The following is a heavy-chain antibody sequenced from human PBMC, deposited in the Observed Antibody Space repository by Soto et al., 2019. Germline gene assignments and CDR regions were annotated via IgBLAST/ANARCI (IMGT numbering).Heavy chain of an antibody. J-gene: IGHJ5*02. CDR3: ARGQRFSDWFDP. D-gene: IGHD3-3*01. Sequence: PSETLSLTCTVSGGSIIRSSTYYWGWIRQPPGKGLEWIGSVYYSGITYYNPSLKSRVTISVDTSNNHFSLRLSSVTAADTAVYYCARGQRFSDWFDPWGQGTLVTVSS. V-gene: IGHV4-39*02. CDR1: GGSIIRSSTYY. CDR2: VYYSGIT.